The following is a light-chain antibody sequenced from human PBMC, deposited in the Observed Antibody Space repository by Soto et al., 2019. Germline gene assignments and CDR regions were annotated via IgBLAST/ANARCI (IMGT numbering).Light chain of an antibody. Sequence: ESALTQSTGTMSISPLERDKLCCRASQSVSNNYLAWYQQKPGQAPRLLIYGASNRATGIPDRFSGSGSGTDFTLTISRLEPEDFAVYYCQQYGRSGTFGQGTKVDIK. J-gene: IGKJ1*01. CDR2: GAS. CDR3: QQYGRSGT. V-gene: IGKV3-20*01. CDR1: QSVSNNY.